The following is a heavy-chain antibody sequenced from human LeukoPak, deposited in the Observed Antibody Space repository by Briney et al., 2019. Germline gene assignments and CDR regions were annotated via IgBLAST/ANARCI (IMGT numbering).Heavy chain of an antibody. CDR1: GFTFSNAW. J-gene: IGHJ4*02. CDR2: IKSKTDGGTT. CDR3: STLEQQLAPFDY. Sequence: KPGGSLRLSCAASGFTFSNAWMSWVRQAPGKGLEWVGRIKSKTDGGTTDYAAPVKGRFTISRDDSKNTLYLQMNSLKTEDTAVYYCSTLEQQLAPFDYWGQGTLVTVSS. D-gene: IGHD6-13*01. V-gene: IGHV3-15*01.